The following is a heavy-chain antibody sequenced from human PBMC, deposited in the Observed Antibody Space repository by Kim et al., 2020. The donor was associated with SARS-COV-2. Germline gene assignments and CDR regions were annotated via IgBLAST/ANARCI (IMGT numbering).Heavy chain of an antibody. CDR2: ISGSGGST. D-gene: IGHD3-10*01. Sequence: GGSLRLSCAASGFTFSSYAMSWVRQAPGKGLEWVSAISGSGGSTYYADSVKGRLTISRDNSKNTLYLQMNSLRAEDTAVYYCAKDRSSAVYYYGSRKDAFDVWGQGTMVTVSS. V-gene: IGHV3-23*01. J-gene: IGHJ3*01. CDR3: AKDRSSAVYYYGSRKDAFDV. CDR1: GFTFSSYA.